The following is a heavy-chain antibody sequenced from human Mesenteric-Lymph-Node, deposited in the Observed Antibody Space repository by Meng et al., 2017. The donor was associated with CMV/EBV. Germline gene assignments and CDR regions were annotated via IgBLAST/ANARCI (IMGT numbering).Heavy chain of an antibody. Sequence: SETLSLTCAVYGGSFSGYNWSWIRQPPGKGLEWIGEINHSGTTNYNPSLKSRVTISVDTSKNQFSLKLSSVTAADTAVYYCARVWSGYYTVLDYWGQGTLVTVSS. CDR2: INHSGTT. J-gene: IGHJ4*02. CDR1: GGSFSGYN. D-gene: IGHD3-3*01. V-gene: IGHV4-34*01. CDR3: ARVWSGYYTVLDY.